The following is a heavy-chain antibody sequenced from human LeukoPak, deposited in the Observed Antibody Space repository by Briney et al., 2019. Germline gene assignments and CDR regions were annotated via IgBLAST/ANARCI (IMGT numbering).Heavy chain of an antibody. J-gene: IGHJ5*02. CDR1: GGCYSGSY. Sequence: SETLSLTCAGYGGCYSGSYWTWIRQPAAKGVDGMGEINHSGCTNHKPPLKSRVSISVDTSKNQFSLKLSSVTAADTDVYYCARIGPYSSSFRGPRQRLANRFDPWGQGTLVTVSS. CDR3: ARIGPYSSSFRGPRQRLANRFDP. V-gene: IGHV4-34*01. CDR2: INHSGCT. D-gene: IGHD6-13*01.